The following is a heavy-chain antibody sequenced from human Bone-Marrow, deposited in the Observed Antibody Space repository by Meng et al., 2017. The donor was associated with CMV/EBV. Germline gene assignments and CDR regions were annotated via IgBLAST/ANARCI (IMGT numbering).Heavy chain of an antibody. Sequence: GGSLRLSCAASGFTFSSYAMHWVRQAPGKGLEWVAVISYDGSNKYYADSVKGRFTISSDNSKNTLYLKMNSRRAEDTAVYYCASDTGTIYYYYGMDVWGQGTTVTVSS. J-gene: IGHJ6*02. CDR3: ASDTGTIYYYYGMDV. CDR1: GFTFSSYA. V-gene: IGHV3-30*04. CDR2: ISYDGSNK. D-gene: IGHD1/OR15-1a*01.